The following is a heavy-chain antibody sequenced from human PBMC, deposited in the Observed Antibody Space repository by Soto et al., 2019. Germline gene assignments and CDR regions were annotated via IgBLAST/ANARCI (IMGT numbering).Heavy chain of an antibody. CDR2: INPMGGST. Sequence: GASVKVSCEASGYTFINYYIHWVRQAPGQGLEWMAIINPMGGSTNYAQEFQGRVTLTSDTSTSTVYMELSSLRFEDTALFYCARDLASGDLWGQGTLVTVSS. CDR3: ARDLASGDL. D-gene: IGHD3-3*02. V-gene: IGHV1-46*01. CDR1: GYTFINYY. J-gene: IGHJ5*02.